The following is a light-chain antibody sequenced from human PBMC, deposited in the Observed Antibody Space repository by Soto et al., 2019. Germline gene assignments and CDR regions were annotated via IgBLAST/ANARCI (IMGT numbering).Light chain of an antibody. V-gene: IGLV2-14*01. J-gene: IGLJ2*01. CDR2: GVS. CDR1: SSDVGGYDY. CDR3: SSYTSSSTVV. Sequence: QSVLTQPASVSGSPGQSITISCTGTSSDVGGYDYVSWYQQHPGKAPKLMIYGVSNRPSGVSNRFSGSKSGNTASLTISGLQAEYEADYYCSSYTSSSTVVFGGGTKLTVL.